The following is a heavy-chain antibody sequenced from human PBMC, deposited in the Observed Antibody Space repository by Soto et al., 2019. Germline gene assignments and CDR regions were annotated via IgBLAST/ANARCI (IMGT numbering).Heavy chain of an antibody. D-gene: IGHD2-2*02. J-gene: IGHJ5*02. CDR2: INSDGSST. V-gene: IGHV3-74*01. CDR1: GFTFSSYW. CDR3: ARDRYCSSTRCYTEDWFDP. Sequence: GGCMRLSWAASGFTFSSYWMHWVRQAPGKGLVWVSRINSDGSSTSYADSVKGRFTISRDNAKNTLYLQMNSLRAEDTAVYYCARDRYCSSTRCYTEDWFDPCGKGTLVTVSS.